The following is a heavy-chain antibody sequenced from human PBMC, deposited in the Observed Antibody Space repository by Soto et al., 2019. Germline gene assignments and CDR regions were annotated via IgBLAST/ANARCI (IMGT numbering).Heavy chain of an antibody. CDR2: IYYSGST. V-gene: IGHV4-59*01. Sequence: SETLSLTCTVSGGSISSYYWSWIRQPPGKGLEWIGYIYYSGSTNYNPSLKSRVTISVDTSKNQFSLKLSSVTAADTAVYYCARIPSSGYYPFFDYWGQGTLVTVSS. CDR1: GGSISSYY. D-gene: IGHD3-22*01. CDR3: ARIPSSGYYPFFDY. J-gene: IGHJ4*02.